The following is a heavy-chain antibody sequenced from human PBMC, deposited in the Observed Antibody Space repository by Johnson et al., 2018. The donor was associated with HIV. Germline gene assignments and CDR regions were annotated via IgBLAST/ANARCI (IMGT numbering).Heavy chain of an antibody. CDR1: GFTVSSNY. CDR3: AKDMGGDRNAFDI. D-gene: IGHD3-16*01. CDR2: IYSGGST. J-gene: IGHJ3*02. V-gene: IGHV3-53*01. Sequence: VQLVESGGGLIQPGGSLRLSCAASGFTVSSNYMSWVRQAPGKGLEWVSVIYSGGSTYYADSVKGRFTTSRDNSKNTLYLQMNSLRAEDTAVYYCAKDMGGDRNAFDIWGQGTMVTVSS.